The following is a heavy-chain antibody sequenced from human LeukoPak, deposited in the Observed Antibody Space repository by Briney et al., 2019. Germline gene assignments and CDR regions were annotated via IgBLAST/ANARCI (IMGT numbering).Heavy chain of an antibody. V-gene: IGHV3-7*01. CDR2: IKQDGSEK. J-gene: IGHJ6*02. CDR1: GFTFSIYS. CDR3: ARELEQWLVISYYYYGMDV. Sequence: PGGSLRLSCAASGFTFSIYSMNWVRQAPGKGLEWVANIKQDGSEKYYVDSVKGRFTISRDNAKNSLYLQMSSLRAEDTAVYYCARELEQWLVISYYYYGMDVWGQGTTVTVSS. D-gene: IGHD6-19*01.